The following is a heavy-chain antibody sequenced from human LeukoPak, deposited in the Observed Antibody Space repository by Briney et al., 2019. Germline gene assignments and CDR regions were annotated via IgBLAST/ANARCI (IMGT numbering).Heavy chain of an antibody. D-gene: IGHD2-15*01. Sequence: ASVKVSCKASGYTLTDYYMHWVRQAPGQGLEWMGWINPDSGVTNYPQKFQGRVTMTRDTSSSTAYMELIRLRSDDTAVYYCARDGTFDIWGQGTMVTASS. CDR2: INPDSGVT. V-gene: IGHV1-2*02. CDR1: GYTLTDYY. CDR3: ARDGTFDI. J-gene: IGHJ3*02.